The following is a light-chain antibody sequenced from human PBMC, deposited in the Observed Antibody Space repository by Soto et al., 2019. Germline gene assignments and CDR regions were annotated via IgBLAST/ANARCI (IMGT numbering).Light chain of an antibody. CDR1: SSNIGAGYD. CDR2: GNS. J-gene: IGLJ3*02. Sequence: QSVLTQPPSVSGAPGQRVTISCTGSSSNIGAGYDVHWYQQVPGTAPKLLIYGNSNRPSGVPDRFSGSKSGTSASLAITGLQAEDEADYYCQSYDRSLSRVFGGGTKLTVL. V-gene: IGLV1-40*01. CDR3: QSYDRSLSRV.